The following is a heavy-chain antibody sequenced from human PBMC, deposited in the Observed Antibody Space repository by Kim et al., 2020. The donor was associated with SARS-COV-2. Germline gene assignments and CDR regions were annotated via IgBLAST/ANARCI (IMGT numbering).Heavy chain of an antibody. CDR3: ARTGVGRNNGFDP. D-gene: IGHD1-1*01. CDR1: GYTFTGYY. V-gene: IGHV1-2*04. J-gene: IGHJ5*02. CDR2: INPNSGGT. Sequence: ASVKVSCKASGYTFTGYYMHWVRQAPGQGLEWMGWINPNSGGTNYAQKFQGWVTMTRDTSISTAYMELSRLRSDDTAVYYCARTGVGRNNGFDPWGQGTLVTVSS.